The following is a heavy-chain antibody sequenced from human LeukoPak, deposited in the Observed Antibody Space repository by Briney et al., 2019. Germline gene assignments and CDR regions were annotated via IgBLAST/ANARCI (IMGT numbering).Heavy chain of an antibody. CDR3: TRDFVLLTSYDVFEN. CDR2: INANNGDT. CDR1: GYTFTSYG. Sequence: GASVKVSCKASGYTFTSYGISWVRQAPGQGLEWMGWINANNGDTHYAQKLQGRITMTTDTSTSTVYMELRSLRSDDTAVYYCTRDFVLLTSYDVFENWGQGTLVTVSS. J-gene: IGHJ4*02. D-gene: IGHD3-3*01. V-gene: IGHV1-18*01.